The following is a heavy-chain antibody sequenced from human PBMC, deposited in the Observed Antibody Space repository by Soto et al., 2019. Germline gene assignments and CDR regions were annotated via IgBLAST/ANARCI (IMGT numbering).Heavy chain of an antibody. CDR1: GFTFTTYG. D-gene: IGHD3-10*01. J-gene: IGHJ6*02. Sequence: QVQLVQSGAEGKKPGASVKVSCKAPGFTFTTYGFTWVRQAPGQGLEWMGWISAYNGNTNYAQKFQGRVTMTTDTSTSTVYLELRSLTSDDTAVYYCARGGRDGMDVWGQGTTVTLSS. CDR3: ARGGRDGMDV. V-gene: IGHV1-18*01. CDR2: ISAYNGNT.